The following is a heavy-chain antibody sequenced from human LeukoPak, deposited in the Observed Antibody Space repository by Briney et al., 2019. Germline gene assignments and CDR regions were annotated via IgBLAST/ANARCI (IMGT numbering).Heavy chain of an antibody. V-gene: IGHV4-39*07. D-gene: IGHD6-6*01. CDR1: GGSISSSNYF. Sequence: SETLSLTCTVSGGSISSSNYFWGWVRQPPGKGLEWIGTISYSGTTHDNPSLKSRVIISVDTSKKQFSLKLSSVTAADTAVYYCARELSLSGQLGAFDIWGQGTMVTVSS. CDR2: ISYSGTT. CDR3: ARELSLSGQLGAFDI. J-gene: IGHJ3*02.